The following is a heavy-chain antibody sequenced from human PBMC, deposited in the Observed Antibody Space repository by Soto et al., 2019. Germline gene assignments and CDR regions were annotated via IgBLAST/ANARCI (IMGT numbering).Heavy chain of an antibody. Sequence: GGSLRLSCAASGFTFSNAWMSWVRQAPGKGLEWVGRIKSKTDGGTTDYAAPVKGRFTISRDDSKNKLYLQMNSLKTDDTAVYYCTTDTYDSSGYYYFQHWGQGTLVTVSS. J-gene: IGHJ1*01. V-gene: IGHV3-15*01. CDR2: IKSKTDGGTT. D-gene: IGHD3-22*01. CDR1: GFTFSNAW. CDR3: TTDTYDSSGYYYFQH.